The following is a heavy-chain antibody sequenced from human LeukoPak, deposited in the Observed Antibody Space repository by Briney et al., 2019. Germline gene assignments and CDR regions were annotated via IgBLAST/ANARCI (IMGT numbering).Heavy chain of an antibody. V-gene: IGHV3-21*01. Sequence: GGSLRLSCAASAFTLSSFNMNWVRHAPGKGLEWVSSITSSNSYIYYADSVKGRFTISRDDAKNSLYLQMNSLRAEDTAVYYCAREDGSGWYAGDAFDMWGHGTMVTVSS. D-gene: IGHD6-13*01. CDR1: AFTLSSFN. J-gene: IGHJ3*02. CDR3: AREDGSGWYAGDAFDM. CDR2: ITSSNSYI.